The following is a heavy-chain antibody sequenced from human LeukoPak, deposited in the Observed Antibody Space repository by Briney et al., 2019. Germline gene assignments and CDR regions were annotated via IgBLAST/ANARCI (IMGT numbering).Heavy chain of an antibody. V-gene: IGHV1-46*01. D-gene: IGHD3-3*01. CDR2: INPSGGST. CDR3: ARQANWSGSSPAFYGMDV. CDR1: GYTFTSYY. Sequence: ASVKVSCKASGYTFTSYYLQWVRQAPGQGLEWMGLINPSGGSTTYAQKFQGRVTVTRDTSTSTVYMELSSLRSEDTAAYYCARQANWSGSSPAFYGMDVWGQGTTVTVSS. J-gene: IGHJ6*02.